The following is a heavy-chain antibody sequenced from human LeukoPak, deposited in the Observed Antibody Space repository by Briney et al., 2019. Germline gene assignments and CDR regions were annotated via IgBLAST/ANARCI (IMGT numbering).Heavy chain of an antibody. CDR2: VSSSGGST. D-gene: IGHD5-24*01. V-gene: IGHV3-23*01. J-gene: IGHJ4*02. Sequence: TGGSLRLSCAASGFTFSNYAMSWVRQAPGKGLQWVSAVSSSGGSTYYADSVKGRFTISKDNSKNTVYLQMNSLRAEDTAVYYCAKRGMTTIKEGFDYWGQGTLVTVSS. CDR1: GFTFSNYA. CDR3: AKRGMTTIKEGFDY.